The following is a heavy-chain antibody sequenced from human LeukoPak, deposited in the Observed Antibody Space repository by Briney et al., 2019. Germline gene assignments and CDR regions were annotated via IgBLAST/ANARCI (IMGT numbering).Heavy chain of an antibody. V-gene: IGHV1-69*13. J-gene: IGHJ6*03. CDR2: IIPIFGTA. CDR3: ARVGFGEDYYYMDV. D-gene: IGHD3-10*01. Sequence: SVKVSCKASGGTFSSYTISWVRQAPGQGLEWMGGIIPIFGTANYAQKFQGRVTITADESTSTAYMELSSLRSEDTAVYYCARVGFGEDYYYMDVWGKGTTVTVSS. CDR1: GGTFSSYT.